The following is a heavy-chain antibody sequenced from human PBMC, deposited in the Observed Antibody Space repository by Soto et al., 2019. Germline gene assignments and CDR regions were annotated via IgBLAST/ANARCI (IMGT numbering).Heavy chain of an antibody. J-gene: IGHJ4*02. D-gene: IGHD1-26*01. CDR1: GGSISSYY. CDR3: AGENIVGATTLDY. CDR2: IYYSGST. Sequence: PSETLSLTCTVSGGSISSYYWSWIRQPPGKGLEWIGYIYYSGSTNYNPSLKSRVTISVDTSKNQFSLKLSSVTAADTAVYYCAGENIVGATTLDYWGQGTLVTVSS. V-gene: IGHV4-59*01.